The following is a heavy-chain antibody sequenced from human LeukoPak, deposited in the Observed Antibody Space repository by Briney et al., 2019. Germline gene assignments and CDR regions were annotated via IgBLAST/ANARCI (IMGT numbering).Heavy chain of an antibody. CDR3: ASSIVVVPAAIDY. D-gene: IGHD2-2*01. J-gene: IGHJ4*02. Sequence: GGSLRLSCAASGFTFSSYSMNWVRQAPGKGLEWVSSISSSSSYIYYADSVKGRFTISRDNAKNSLYLQMNSLRAEDTAVYYCASSIVVVPAAIDYWGQGTLVTASS. V-gene: IGHV3-21*01. CDR2: ISSSSSYI. CDR1: GFTFSSYS.